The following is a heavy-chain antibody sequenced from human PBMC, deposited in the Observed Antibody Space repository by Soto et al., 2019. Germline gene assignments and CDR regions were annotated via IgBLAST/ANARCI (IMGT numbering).Heavy chain of an antibody. Sequence: QVQLVQSGAEVKKPGSSVKVSCKASGGTFSSYAISWVRQAPGQGLEWMGGIIPISGTANYAQKFQGRVTITADESTSTAYMALGSLRSEDTAVYYCARSQGSSTSLEIYYYYYYGMDVWGQGTTVTVSS. J-gene: IGHJ6*02. V-gene: IGHV1-69*01. CDR2: IIPISGTA. CDR1: GGTFSSYA. D-gene: IGHD2-2*01. CDR3: ARSQGSSTSLEIYYYYYYGMDV.